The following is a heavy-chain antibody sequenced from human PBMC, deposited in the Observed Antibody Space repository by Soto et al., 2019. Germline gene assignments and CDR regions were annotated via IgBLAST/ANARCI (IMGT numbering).Heavy chain of an antibody. CDR2: IYYSGTT. D-gene: IGHD6-19*01. CDR3: ARDRNGWAQVADY. V-gene: IGHV4-31*03. CDR1: GGSISSGGYY. Sequence: SETLSLTCTVSGGSISSGGYYWYWIRQHPGKGLEWIGYIYYSGTTYYNPSLKSRVTISVDTSKNQFSLKLSSVTAADTAVYYCARDRNGWAQVADYWGQGTLVTVSS. J-gene: IGHJ4*02.